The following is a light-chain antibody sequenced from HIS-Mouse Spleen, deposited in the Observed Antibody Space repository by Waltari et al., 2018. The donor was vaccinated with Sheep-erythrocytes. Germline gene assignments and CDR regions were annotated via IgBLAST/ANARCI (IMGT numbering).Light chain of an antibody. CDR3: CSYAGSYNHV. Sequence: QSALTQPRPVSGSPGQSVTISCPGTSRAVGCYSYVPWYQHHPGKAPKLMIYDVSKRPSGVPDRFSGSKSGNTASLTISGLQAEDEADYYCCSYAGSYNHVFATGTKVTVL. J-gene: IGLJ1*01. CDR1: SRAVGCYSY. V-gene: IGLV2-11*01. CDR2: DVS.